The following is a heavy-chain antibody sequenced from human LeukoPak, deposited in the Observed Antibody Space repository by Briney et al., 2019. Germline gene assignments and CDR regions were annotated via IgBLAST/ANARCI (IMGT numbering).Heavy chain of an antibody. CDR3: SGHGASDYGDFPYFDY. D-gene: IGHD4-17*01. CDR1: GGSISGYY. CDR2: IYYSGST. V-gene: IGHV4-59*08. J-gene: IGHJ4*02. Sequence: PSETLSLTCTVSGGSISGYYWSWIRQPPGKGLEWIGYIYYSGSTNYNPSLKSRVTISVDTSKNQFSLKLSSVTAADTAVYYCSGHGASDYGDFPYFDYGGQGTLVTVS.